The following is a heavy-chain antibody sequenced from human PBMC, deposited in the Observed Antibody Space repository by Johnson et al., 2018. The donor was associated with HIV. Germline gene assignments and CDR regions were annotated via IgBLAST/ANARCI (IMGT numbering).Heavy chain of an antibody. V-gene: IGHV3-23*04. CDR3: ARNGLIPAAKGVAFDI. D-gene: IGHD2-2*01. J-gene: IGHJ3*02. Sequence: VQLVESGGGLVQPGGSLRLSCAASGFTVSSNYMSWVRQAPGKGLEWVSAISDSGDNTYYADSVRGRFTISRDNSKNTLYLQMNSLRAEDTAVYYCARNGLIPAAKGVAFDIWGQGTMVTVSS. CDR2: ISDSGDNT. CDR1: GFTVSSNY.